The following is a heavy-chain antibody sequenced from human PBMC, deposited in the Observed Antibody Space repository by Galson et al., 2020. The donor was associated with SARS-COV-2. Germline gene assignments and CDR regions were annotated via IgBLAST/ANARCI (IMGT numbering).Heavy chain of an antibody. V-gene: IGHV3-21*01. Sequence: GESLKISCAASGFTFSSYSMNWVRQAPGKGLEWVSSISSSSSYIYYADSVKGRFTISRDNAKNSLYLQMNSLRAEDTAVYYCARVATSYYGMDVWGQGTTVTVSS. D-gene: IGHD5-12*01. CDR2: ISSSSSYI. CDR1: GFTFSSYS. J-gene: IGHJ6*02. CDR3: ARVATSYYGMDV.